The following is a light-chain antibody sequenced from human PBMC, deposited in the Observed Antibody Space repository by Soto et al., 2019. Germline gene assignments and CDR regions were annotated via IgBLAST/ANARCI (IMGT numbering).Light chain of an antibody. J-gene: IGKJ5*01. CDR3: QQYGSSSIT. CDR2: GAS. CDR1: QSVSSSY. Sequence: EIVLTQSPVTLSLSPGERATLSCRASQSVSSSYLAWYQQKPGQAPRLLIYGASSRATGIPDRFSGSGSGTDFTLTISRLEPEDFAVYYCQQYGSSSITFGQGTLLEI. V-gene: IGKV3-20*01.